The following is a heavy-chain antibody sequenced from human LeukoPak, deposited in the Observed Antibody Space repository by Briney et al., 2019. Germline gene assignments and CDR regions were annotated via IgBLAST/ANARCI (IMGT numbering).Heavy chain of an antibody. V-gene: IGHV4-34*01. CDR1: GGPFSDYY. Sequence: PSETLSLTCAVYGGPFSDYYWSWVRQPPGKGLEWVGKINHSGSTNYSPSLKSRVTISIDTSKNQFSLKLNSMTAADTAVYYCARGEGARDGYNYAGPFYFDYWGHGTLVTVSS. J-gene: IGHJ4*01. D-gene: IGHD5-24*01. CDR2: INHSGST. CDR3: ARGEGARDGYNYAGPFYFDY.